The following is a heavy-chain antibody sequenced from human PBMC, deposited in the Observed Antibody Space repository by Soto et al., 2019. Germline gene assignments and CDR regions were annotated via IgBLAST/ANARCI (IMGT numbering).Heavy chain of an antibody. D-gene: IGHD2-15*01. V-gene: IGHV1-3*01. CDR1: GYTFTNYA. Sequence: ASVKVSCKASGYTFTNYAMHWVRQAPGQRLEWMGWVHGGNGNTKYSQKFQGRVTISRDTSASTAYMELSSLRSEDTAVYYCARDLGGWPDYWGQGTLVTVS. J-gene: IGHJ4*02. CDR2: VHGGNGNT. CDR3: ARDLGGWPDY.